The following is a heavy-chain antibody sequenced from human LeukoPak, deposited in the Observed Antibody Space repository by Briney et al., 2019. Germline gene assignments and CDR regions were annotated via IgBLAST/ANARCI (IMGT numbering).Heavy chain of an antibody. CDR1: GFTFSLYW. CDR3: AREGQQLPPHHPPQN. J-gene: IGHJ4*02. V-gene: IGHV3-74*01. Sequence: GGSLRLSCAASGFTFSLYWMHWVRQAPGKGLVWVSRIEGGGITTNYADFVKGRFTISRDNARNTVFLQMNSLRAEDTAVCYCAREGQQLPPHHPPQNWGQGTLVTVSS. CDR2: IEGGGITT. D-gene: IGHD6-13*01.